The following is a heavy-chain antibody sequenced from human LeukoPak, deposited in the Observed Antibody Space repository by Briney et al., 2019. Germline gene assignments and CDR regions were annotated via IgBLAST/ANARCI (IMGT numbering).Heavy chain of an antibody. CDR1: GYTFTGYY. CDR2: INPNSGGT. Sequence: ASVKVSCKASGYTFTGYYIHWVRQAPGQGLEWMGWINPNSGGTNYAQKFQGRVTMTRDTSISTAYMELSRLRSDDTAVYHCAGDVEAGGEFDCWGQGTLVTVSS. CDR3: AGDVEAGGEFDC. D-gene: IGHD2-8*02. V-gene: IGHV1-2*02. J-gene: IGHJ4*02.